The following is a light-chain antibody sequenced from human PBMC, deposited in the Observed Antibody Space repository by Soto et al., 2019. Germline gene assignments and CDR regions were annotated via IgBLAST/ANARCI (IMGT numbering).Light chain of an antibody. Sequence: IQMPQSPSTLSGSVGDSVTITCRASQTISSWLAWYQQKPGKATKLLIYKASTLKSGVPSRFSGSGSGTEFTLTISSLQPDDCATYYCQHYNSYSEAFGQG. V-gene: IGKV1-5*03. CDR2: KAS. CDR1: QTISSW. J-gene: IGKJ1*01. CDR3: QHYNSYSEA.